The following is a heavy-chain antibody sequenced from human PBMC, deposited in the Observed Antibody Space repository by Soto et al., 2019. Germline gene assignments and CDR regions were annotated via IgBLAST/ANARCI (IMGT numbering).Heavy chain of an antibody. Sequence: QVQLVQSGAKVKKPGSSVRVSFKVSGGTFSSHAINWLRQAPGQGLEWMGVIIPITETPNNAEKFQGRVTITADKSTTTVYMELSSLTFDDTAVYFCARGNKGPGHYGPGSQGWYGPWGQGTLVTVSS. CDR1: GGTFSSHA. CDR2: IIPITETP. J-gene: IGHJ5*02. CDR3: ARGNKGPGHYGPGSQGWYGP. D-gene: IGHD3-10*01. V-gene: IGHV1-69*06.